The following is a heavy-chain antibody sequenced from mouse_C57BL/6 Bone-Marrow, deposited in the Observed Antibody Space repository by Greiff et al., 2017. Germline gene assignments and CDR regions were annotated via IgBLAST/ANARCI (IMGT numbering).Heavy chain of an antibody. CDR1: GFNIKDDY. CDR3: TTLAIYYGNYHYAMDY. J-gene: IGHJ4*01. V-gene: IGHV14-4*01. D-gene: IGHD2-1*01. CDR2: IDPENGDT. Sequence: VQLKQSGAELVRPGASVKLSCTASGFNIKDDYMHWVKQRPEQGLEWIGWIDPENGDTEYASKFQGKATITADTSSNTAYLQLSSLTSEDTAVYYCTTLAIYYGNYHYAMDYWGQGTSVTVSS.